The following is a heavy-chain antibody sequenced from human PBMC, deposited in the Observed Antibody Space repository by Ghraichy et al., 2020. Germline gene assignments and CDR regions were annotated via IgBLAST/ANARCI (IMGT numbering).Heavy chain of an antibody. V-gene: IGHV3-21*01. CDR2: ISSSSSYI. Sequence: GGSLRLSCAASGFTFSSYSMNWVRQAPGKGLEWVSSISSSSSYIYYADSVKGRFTISRDNAKNSLYLQMNSLRAEDTAVYYCARDGGGYCGGDCDEPFDPWGQGTLVTVSS. J-gene: IGHJ5*02. CDR3: ARDGGGYCGGDCDEPFDP. D-gene: IGHD2-21*02. CDR1: GFTFSSYS.